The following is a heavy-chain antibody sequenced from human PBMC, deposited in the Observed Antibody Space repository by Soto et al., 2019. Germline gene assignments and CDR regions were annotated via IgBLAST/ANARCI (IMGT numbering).Heavy chain of an antibody. CDR1: GGSTSHADYY. CDR3: ARAMVRGVLGS. CDR2: IYYSGGT. J-gene: IGHJ5*01. V-gene: IGHV4-31*03. Sequence: PSETLSLTCTVSGGSTSHADYYWSWIRQHPGKGLEWIGYIYYSGGTYFNPSLESRVTMSVDTSKNQFSLNLNSVTAADTAVYYCARAMVRGVLGSWGQGTLVTVSS. D-gene: IGHD3-10*01.